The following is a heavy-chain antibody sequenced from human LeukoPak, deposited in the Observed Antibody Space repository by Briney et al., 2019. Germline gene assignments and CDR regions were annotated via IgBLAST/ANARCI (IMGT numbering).Heavy chain of an antibody. CDR2: TYYRSTWYN. J-gene: IGHJ5*02. D-gene: IGHD2-2*01. CDR3: ARRLTQYDCFDP. Sequence: SQTLSLTCAISGDSVSINSVTWNWIRQSPSRGLEWLGRTYYRSTWYNDYAVSVRGRITINPDTSKNQFSLHLNSVTPEDTAVYYCARRLTQYDCFDPWGQGILVTVSS. V-gene: IGHV6-1*01. CDR1: GDSVSINSVT.